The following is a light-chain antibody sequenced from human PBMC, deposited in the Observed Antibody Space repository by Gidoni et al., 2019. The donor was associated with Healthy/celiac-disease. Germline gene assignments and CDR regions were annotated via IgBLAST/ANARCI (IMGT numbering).Light chain of an antibody. Sequence: EIVMTQSPAPLSVSQGERATLSCRASQSVSSNVAWYQQKPGQAPRLLIYGASTRATGIPARFSGSGSGTEFTLTISSLQSEDFAVYYCQQYNNWPLYTFGQGTKLEIK. V-gene: IGKV3-15*01. CDR3: QQYNNWPLYT. CDR2: GAS. J-gene: IGKJ2*01. CDR1: QSVSSN.